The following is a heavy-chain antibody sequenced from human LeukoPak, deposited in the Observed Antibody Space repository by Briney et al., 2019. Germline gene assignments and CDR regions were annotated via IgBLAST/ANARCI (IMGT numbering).Heavy chain of an antibody. V-gene: IGHV4-4*07. CDR1: GDSISGYY. J-gene: IGHJ3*02. CDR2: IYTSGST. Sequence: PSETLSLTCTVSGDSISGYYWSWIRQPAGKGLDWIGRIYTSGSTYYNPSLKNRVTISVDTSKNQFSLKLSSVTAADTAVYYCAREDGTLDAFDIWGQGTMVTVSS. CDR3: AREDGTLDAFDI.